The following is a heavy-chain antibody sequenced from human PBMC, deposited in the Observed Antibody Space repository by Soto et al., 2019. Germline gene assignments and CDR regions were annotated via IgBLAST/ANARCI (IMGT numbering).Heavy chain of an antibody. CDR1: GGSISSAGYY. J-gene: IGHJ4*02. CDR3: ARHPVPDYYESSAIDTVTDY. Sequence: SETLSLTCTVSGGSISSAGYYWTWIRQHPGKGLEWLGYIYYSGSTYYNPSLKSRLTISIDTSKNQFSLNLDSVTAAYTAVYYCARHPVPDYYESSAIDTVTDYWGQGTMGTVSA. D-gene: IGHD3-22*01. CDR2: IYYSGST. V-gene: IGHV4-31*03.